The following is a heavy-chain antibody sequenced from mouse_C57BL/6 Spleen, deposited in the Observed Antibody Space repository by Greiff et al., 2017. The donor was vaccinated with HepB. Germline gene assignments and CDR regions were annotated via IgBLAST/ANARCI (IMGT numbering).Heavy chain of an antibody. CDR2: IWSGGST. V-gene: IGHV2-2*01. J-gene: IGHJ4*01. Sequence: VKLVESGPGLVQPSQSLSITCTVSGFSLTSYGVHWVRQSPGKGLEWLGVIWSGGSTDYNAAFISRLSISKDDSKSHVFFKMNSLQADDTAIYYCARGDDYVLMDYWGQGTSVTVSS. D-gene: IGHD2-4*01. CDR3: ARGDDYVLMDY. CDR1: GFSLTSYG.